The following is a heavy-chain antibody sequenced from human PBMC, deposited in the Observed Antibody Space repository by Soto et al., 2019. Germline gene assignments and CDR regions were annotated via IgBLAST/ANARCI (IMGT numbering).Heavy chain of an antibody. CDR3: ARDPAGEYGN. CDR1: GGSVSDYY. J-gene: IGHJ4*02. D-gene: IGHD4-17*01. Sequence: ETLSLTCNVSGGSVSDYYWSWIRQAPGKGLEWIGYIHYRGVINYNPSLKSRVTMSVDPSKNQFSLNLRSVTTADTAVYFCARDPAGEYGNWGQGSLVTVSS. V-gene: IGHV4-59*02. CDR2: IHYRGVI.